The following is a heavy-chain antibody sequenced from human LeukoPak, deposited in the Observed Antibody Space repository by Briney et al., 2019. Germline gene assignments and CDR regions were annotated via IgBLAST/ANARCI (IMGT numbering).Heavy chain of an antibody. J-gene: IGHJ4*02. CDR1: GFTFDDFG. V-gene: IGHV3-23*01. D-gene: IGHD3-22*01. CDR2: ISCSGGST. Sequence: GGSLRLSCAASGFTFDDFGMSWVRQAPGKGLEWVSAISCSGGSTYYADSVKGRFTISRDNSKNTLYLQMNSLRAEDTAVYYCAKATYYYDSSPDYWGQGTLVTVSS. CDR3: AKATYYYDSSPDY.